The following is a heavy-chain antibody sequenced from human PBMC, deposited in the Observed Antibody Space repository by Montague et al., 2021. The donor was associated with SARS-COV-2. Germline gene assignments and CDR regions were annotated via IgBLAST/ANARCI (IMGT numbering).Heavy chain of an antibody. CDR2: ISGNGDPDTT. V-gene: IGHV3-23*01. J-gene: IGHJ4*02. D-gene: IGHD1-26*01. CDR3: AKLSGGSYLHYFEY. Sequence: SLRLSCATSGFTFRNYAMTWVRQAPGKGLEWVSTISGNGDPDTTXYAXSVKGRFTISRDISKNTLYLQMNSLRAEDTAVYYCAKLSGGSYLHYFEYWGQGTLVTVSS. CDR1: GFTFRNYA.